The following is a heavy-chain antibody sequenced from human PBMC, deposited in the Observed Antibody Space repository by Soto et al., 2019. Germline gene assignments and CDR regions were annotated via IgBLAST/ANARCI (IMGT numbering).Heavy chain of an antibody. CDR3: ARDRTSHWGSGSSLPWGY. CDR2: INHSGST. Sequence: QVQLQQWGAGLLKPSETLSLTCAVYGGSFSGYFWSWIRQPPGKGLEWIGDINHSGSTNYNPTLKSRVTISVDTSNNQFSLNLSSMTAADTAVYYCARDRTSHWGSGSSLPWGYWGQGTLVIVSS. V-gene: IGHV4-34*02. CDR1: GGSFSGYF. D-gene: IGHD3-10*01. J-gene: IGHJ4*02.